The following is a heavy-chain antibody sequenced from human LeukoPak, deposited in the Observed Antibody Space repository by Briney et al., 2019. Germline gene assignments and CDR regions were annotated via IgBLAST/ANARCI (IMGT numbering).Heavy chain of an antibody. CDR2: IYYSGST. Sequence: ASQTLSLTCTVSGGSISSGGYYWSWIRQHPGKGLEWIGYIYYSGSTYYNPSLKSRVTISVDTSKNQFSLKLSSVTAADTAVYYCARRTRRLPPGLRGSGWYLEYFDYWGQGTLVTVSS. CDR1: GGSISSGGYY. D-gene: IGHD6-19*01. V-gene: IGHV4-31*03. J-gene: IGHJ4*02. CDR3: ARRTRRLPPGLRGSGWYLEYFDY.